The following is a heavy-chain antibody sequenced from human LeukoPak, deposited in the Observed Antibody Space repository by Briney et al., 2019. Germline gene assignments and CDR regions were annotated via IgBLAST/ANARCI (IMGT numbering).Heavy chain of an antibody. CDR3: ARDAVPIVVVPAAPAGPGGYYYYYYMDV. J-gene: IGHJ6*03. D-gene: IGHD2-2*01. V-gene: IGHV1-18*01. CDR2: ISAYNGNT. CDR1: GYTFTSYG. Sequence: RASVKVSCKASGYTFTSYGISWVRQAPGQGLEWMGWISAYNGNTNYAQKLQGRVTMTTDTSTSTAYMELRSLRSDDTAVYYCARDAVPIVVVPAAPAGPGGYYYYYYMDVWGKGTTVTVSS.